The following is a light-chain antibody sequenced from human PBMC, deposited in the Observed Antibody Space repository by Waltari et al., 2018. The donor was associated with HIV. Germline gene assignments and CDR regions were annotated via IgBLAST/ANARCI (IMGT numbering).Light chain of an antibody. V-gene: IGKV1-16*01. CDR3: KQYNMFPRT. CDR2: AET. CDR1: QGIRTN. J-gene: IGKJ1*01. Sequence: IQMTQSPSSLSASVGDRVTIPCRASQGIRTNLAWFPLKRENAPSSLIYAETSLQSGVPSRLSGSGFGTDFTLTISSLQPEDFATYYSKQYNMFPRTFGQGTKGE.